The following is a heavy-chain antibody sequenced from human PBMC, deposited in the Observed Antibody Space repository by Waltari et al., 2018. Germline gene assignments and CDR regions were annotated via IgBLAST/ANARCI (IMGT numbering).Heavy chain of an antibody. CDR2: IIPLLVTV. CDR3: ARLQCNTTTCSVDY. CDR1: GGFGTSYA. V-gene: IGHV1-69*04. Sequence: VQLVHSGAAVKKPGSWVKVSCKASGGFGTSYAINWVRQAPGQGLELMGRIIPLLVTVNYAQKFQGTVTITADSSTGTAYMELSSLRSEDTALYYCARLQCNTTTCSVDYWGQGTLVTVSS. J-gene: IGHJ4*02. D-gene: IGHD2-2*01.